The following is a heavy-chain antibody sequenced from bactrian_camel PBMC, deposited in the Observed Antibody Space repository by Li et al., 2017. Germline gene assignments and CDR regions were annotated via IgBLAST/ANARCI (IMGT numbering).Heavy chain of an antibody. CDR3: AADRGWRTVVAGCPFGEYKL. J-gene: IGHJ4*01. V-gene: IGHV3S31*01. Sequence: VQLVESGGGSVQAGGSLRLSCDVSGYIYNRNSLGWFRRSPGKAREGVATIHSSGGSTYYADSVKGRFSIAQDNDKNTLVLQMNTLKPEDTAMYYCAADRGWRTVVAGCPFGEYKLWGQGTQVTVS. D-gene: IGHD6*01. CDR1: GYIYNRNS. CDR2: IHSSGGST.